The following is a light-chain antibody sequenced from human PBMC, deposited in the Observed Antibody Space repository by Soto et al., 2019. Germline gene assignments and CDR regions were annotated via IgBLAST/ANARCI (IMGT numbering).Light chain of an antibody. CDR1: QSVSSNY. CDR2: GAS. J-gene: IGKJ2*01. Sequence: EIVLTQSPGTLSLSLGERATLSCRASQSVSSNYLAWYQQKPGQAPRLLIFGASSRASDIPDRFSGSGSGTDFTLTISRLEPEDFAVYYCQQYGNSPPYTFGQGTKLEIK. CDR3: QQYGNSPPYT. V-gene: IGKV3-20*01.